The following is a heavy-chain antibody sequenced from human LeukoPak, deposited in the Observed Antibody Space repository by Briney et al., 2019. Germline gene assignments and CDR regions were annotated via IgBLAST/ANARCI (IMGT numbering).Heavy chain of an antibody. V-gene: IGHV3-30*02. CDR1: EFAFSDYG. D-gene: IGHD2-21*02. J-gene: IGHJ4*02. CDR2: VRSNGNDK. CDR3: ATAGLDY. Sequence: GGSLRLSCAASEFAFSDYGMHWVRQAPGNGLEWVTFVRSNGNDKYYADSVKGRFTISRDNSKNTLDLQMNSLRTEDTAIYYCATAGLDYWGQGSLVTVSS.